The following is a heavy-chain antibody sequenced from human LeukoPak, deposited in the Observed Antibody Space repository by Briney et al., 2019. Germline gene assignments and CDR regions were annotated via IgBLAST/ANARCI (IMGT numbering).Heavy chain of an antibody. V-gene: IGHV3-7*01. J-gene: IGHJ5*02. CDR1: EFTFSTYW. Sequence: GGSLRLSCAASEFTFSTYWMSWVRQAPGKGLEWVANIKHDGSEKYYVDSVKGRFTISRDNAKNSLSLQMNSLRAEDTAVYYCARVKYSYGYWDTWRQGTLVTVSS. CDR3: ARVKYSYGYWDT. D-gene: IGHD5-18*01. CDR2: IKHDGSEK.